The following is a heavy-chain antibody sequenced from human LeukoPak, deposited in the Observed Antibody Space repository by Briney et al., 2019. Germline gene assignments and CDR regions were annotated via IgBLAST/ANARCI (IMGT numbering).Heavy chain of an antibody. CDR1: GFTFTSYS. J-gene: IGHJ4*02. CDR3: ARDSGSYGRRGGFDY. V-gene: IGHV3-21*04. Sequence: GGSLRLSCAASGFTFTSYSMNWVRQAPGKGLEWVSSISSSSSYIYYADSVKGRFTISRDNAKNSLYLQMNSLRAEDTALYYCARDSGSYGRRGGFDYWGQGTLVTVSS. D-gene: IGHD1-26*01. CDR2: ISSSSSYI.